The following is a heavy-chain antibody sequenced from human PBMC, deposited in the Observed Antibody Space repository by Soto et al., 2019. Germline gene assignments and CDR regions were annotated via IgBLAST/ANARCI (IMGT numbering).Heavy chain of an antibody. D-gene: IGHD3-10*01. V-gene: IGHV4-39*01. CDR1: GGSIISSSYY. CDR3: ARGGVVLLWFGELNYYYGMDV. J-gene: IGHJ6*02. Sequence: SETLSLTWTVSGGSIISSSYYWGWIRQPPGKGLEWIGSIYYSGSTYYNPSLKSRVTISVDTSKNQFSLKLSSVTAADTAVYYCARGGVVLLWFGELNYYYGMDVWGQGTTVTVSS. CDR2: IYYSGST.